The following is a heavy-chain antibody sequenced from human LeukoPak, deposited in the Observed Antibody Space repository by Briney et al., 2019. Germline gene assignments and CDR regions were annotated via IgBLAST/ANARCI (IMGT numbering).Heavy chain of an antibody. V-gene: IGHV4-34*01. Sequence: SETLSLTCAVYGGSFSGYYWSWIRQPPGKGREWIGEINHSGSTNYNPSLKSRVTISVNTSKNQFSLKLSSVTAADTAVYYCARGGITGTTFDAFDIWGQGTMVTVSS. D-gene: IGHD1-7*01. CDR2: INHSGST. CDR1: GGSFSGYY. J-gene: IGHJ3*02. CDR3: ARGGITGTTFDAFDI.